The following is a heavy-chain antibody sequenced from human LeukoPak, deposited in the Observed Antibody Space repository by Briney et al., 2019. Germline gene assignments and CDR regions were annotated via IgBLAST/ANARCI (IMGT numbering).Heavy chain of an antibody. CDR2: IFASGST. CDR3: ARTIAARRVGYYYYVDA. Sequence: SETLSLTCTVSGASISSGSYYWNWIRQPAGKGLEWIGRIFASGSTNYNPSLKSRVTISLDTSKNQLSLKLSSVTAADTAVYYCARTIAARRVGYYYYVDAWGKGTTVTVSS. J-gene: IGHJ6*03. V-gene: IGHV4-61*02. D-gene: IGHD6-6*01. CDR1: GASISSGSYY.